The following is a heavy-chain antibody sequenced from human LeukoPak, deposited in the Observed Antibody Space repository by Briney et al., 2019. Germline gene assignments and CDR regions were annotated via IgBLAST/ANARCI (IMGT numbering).Heavy chain of an antibody. CDR1: GFTFSSYG. D-gene: IGHD5-18*01. CDR3: ARDPKGGFSYGWGAFDI. V-gene: IGHV3-30*03. Sequence: GRSLRLSCAASGFTFSSYGMHWVRQAPGKGLEWVAVISYDGNNKYYADSVKGRFIISRDNSKNTLYLQMNSLRPEDTTVYYCARDPKGGFSYGWGAFDIWGQGTMVTVSS. CDR2: ISYDGNNK. J-gene: IGHJ3*02.